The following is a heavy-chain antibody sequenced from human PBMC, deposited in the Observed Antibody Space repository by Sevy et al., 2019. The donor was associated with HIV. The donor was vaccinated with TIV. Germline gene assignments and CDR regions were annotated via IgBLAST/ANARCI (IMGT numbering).Heavy chain of an antibody. CDR3: ARGRAPPSGSFSFDS. CDR2: INTVSGDT. J-gene: IGHJ5*01. D-gene: IGHD1-26*01. V-gene: IGHV1-18*01. CDR1: GGTFRDSC. Sequence: ASVKVSCKASGGTFRDSCVTWVRQAPGQGVEWMGWINTVSGDTNYAQKFQGRVTMTVDTSTTTAFMELRSLISDDTAVYYCARGRAPPSGSFSFDSSAQGAPVTVSS.